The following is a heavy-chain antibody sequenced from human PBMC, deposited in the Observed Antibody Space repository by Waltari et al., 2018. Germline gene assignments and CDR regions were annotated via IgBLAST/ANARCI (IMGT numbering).Heavy chain of an antibody. J-gene: IGHJ6*02. Sequence: QVQLVQSGAEVKKPGSSVKVSCKASAGTLSSYAISWVRQATGQGLEWMGGIIPIFGTANYAQKFQGRVTITADESTSTAYMELSSLRSEDTAVYYCARERGVMITFGGYYYYGMDVWGQGTTVTVSS. D-gene: IGHD3-16*01. CDR3: ARERGVMITFGGYYYYGMDV. CDR2: IIPIFGTA. CDR1: AGTLSSYA. V-gene: IGHV1-69*13.